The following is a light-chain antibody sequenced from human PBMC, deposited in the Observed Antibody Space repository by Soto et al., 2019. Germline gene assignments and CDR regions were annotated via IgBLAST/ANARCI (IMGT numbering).Light chain of an antibody. J-gene: IGKJ1*01. Sequence: EIVLTQSPATLSLSPWERATLACRASQSVSSHLAGYQQKPGQAPRLLIYDASNRSTGIPARFSGSGSGTDLTLTISSLEPEDLAVYYCQQRSNLPRTFGQGTKVEIE. V-gene: IGKV3-11*01. CDR2: DAS. CDR1: QSVSSH. CDR3: QQRSNLPRT.